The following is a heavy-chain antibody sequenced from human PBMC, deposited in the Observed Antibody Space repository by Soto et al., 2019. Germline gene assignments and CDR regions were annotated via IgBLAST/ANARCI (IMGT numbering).Heavy chain of an antibody. CDR3: ASIAAAGKGEYYYYGMDV. CDR1: GGSISSYY. J-gene: IGHJ6*02. D-gene: IGHD6-13*01. Sequence: SETLSLTCTVSGGSISSYYWSWIRQPPGKGLEWIGYIYYSGSTNYNPSLKSRVTISVDTSKNQFSLKLSSVTAADTAVYYCASIAAAGKGEYYYYGMDVWGQGTTVTVS. CDR2: IYYSGST. V-gene: IGHV4-59*01.